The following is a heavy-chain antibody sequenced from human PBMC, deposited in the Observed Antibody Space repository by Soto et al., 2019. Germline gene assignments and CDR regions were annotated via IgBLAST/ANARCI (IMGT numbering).Heavy chain of an antibody. V-gene: IGHV4-34*01. CDR2: INHTGGT. J-gene: IGHJ5*02. CDR3: ATRITVFGLLIPPFDP. Sequence: SETLSLTCAVYGGSVNGYYWNWIRQPPGKGLEWIGEINHTGGTHHNPSLKSRVTMSVDTSKNQFSLRLSSVTAADTAIYYCATRITVFGLLIPPFDPWGQGTQVTVSS. D-gene: IGHD3-3*01. CDR1: GGSVNGYY.